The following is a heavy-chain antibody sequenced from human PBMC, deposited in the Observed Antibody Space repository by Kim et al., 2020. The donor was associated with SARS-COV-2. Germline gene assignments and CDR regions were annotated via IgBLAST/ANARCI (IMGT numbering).Heavy chain of an antibody. Sequence: GGSLRLSCAASGFTFSSYWMSWVRQAPGKGLEWVANIKQDGSEKYYVDSVKGRFTISRDNAKNSLYLQMNSLRAEDTAVYYCARELRPYYYYGMDVWGQGPTVTVPS. CDR2: IKQDGSEK. CDR1: GFTFSSYW. CDR3: ARELRPYYYYGMDV. V-gene: IGHV3-7*03. J-gene: IGHJ6*02. D-gene: IGHD4-17*01.